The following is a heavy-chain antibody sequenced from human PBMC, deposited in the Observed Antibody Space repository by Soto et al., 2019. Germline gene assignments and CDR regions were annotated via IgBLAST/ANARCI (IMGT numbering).Heavy chain of an antibody. Sequence: SETLSLTCAVYGGSFSGYYWSWIRQPPGKGLEWIGEINHSGSTNYNPSLKSRVTISVDTSKNQFSLKLSSVTAADTAVYYCARGSKHRYCSSTSCYGGWWYFDLWGQGTMVTVSS. CDR2: INHSGST. V-gene: IGHV4-34*01. D-gene: IGHD2-2*01. CDR3: ARGSKHRYCSSTSCYGGWWYFDL. J-gene: IGHJ3*01. CDR1: GGSFSGYY.